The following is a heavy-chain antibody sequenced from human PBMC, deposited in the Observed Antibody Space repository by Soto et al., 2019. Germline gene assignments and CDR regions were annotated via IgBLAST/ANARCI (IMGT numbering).Heavy chain of an antibody. CDR3: AKAGLRLEELSNRGPFDY. Sequence: ASVKVSCKASGYTFTNYDINWVRQAPGQGLEWMGWISTYTGNTNYARKLQGRVTMTTDTSTSTAYMELRSLRSEDTAVYYCAKAGLRLEELSNRGPFDYWGQGSLVTVSS. V-gene: IGHV1-18*01. J-gene: IGHJ4*02. D-gene: IGHD3-16*02. CDR1: GYTFTNYD. CDR2: ISTYTGNT.